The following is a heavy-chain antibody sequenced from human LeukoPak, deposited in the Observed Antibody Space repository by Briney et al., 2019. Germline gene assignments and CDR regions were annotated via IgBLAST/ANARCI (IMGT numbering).Heavy chain of an antibody. J-gene: IGHJ4*02. D-gene: IGHD3-3*01. CDR3: ARVRVTIFGVEYFDY. Sequence: GGSLRLSCAASGFTFSSYSMNWVRQAPGKGLEWVSSISSSSSYIYYADSVKGRFTISRDNAKNSLYLQMNSLRAGDTAVYYCARVRVTIFGVEYFDYWGQGTLVTVSS. V-gene: IGHV3-21*01. CDR2: ISSSSSYI. CDR1: GFTFSSYS.